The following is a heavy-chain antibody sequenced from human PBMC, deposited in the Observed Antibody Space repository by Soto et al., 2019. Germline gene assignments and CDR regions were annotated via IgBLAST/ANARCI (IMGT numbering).Heavy chain of an antibody. CDR2: ISYDENNK. J-gene: IGHJ4*02. CDR1: GFTFSSYG. V-gene: IGHV3-30*18. Sequence: GGSLRLSCAASGFTFSSYGMNWVRQAPGKGLEWVAVISYDENNKYYADSVKGRFTISRDNSKNTLYLQMNSLRAEDTAVYYCAKDISSEFDYWGQGTLVTVS. CDR3: AKDISSEFDY.